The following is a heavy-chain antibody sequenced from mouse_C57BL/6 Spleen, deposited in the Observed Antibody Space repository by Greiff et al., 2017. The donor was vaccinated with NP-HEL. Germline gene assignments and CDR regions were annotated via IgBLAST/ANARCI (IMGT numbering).Heavy chain of an antibody. V-gene: IGHV1-64*01. CDR3: ARSITTVPWYFDV. CDR1: GYTFTSYW. Sequence: QVQLQQSGAELVKPGASVKLSCKASGYTFTSYWMHWVKQRPGQGLEWIGMIHPNSGSTNYNEKFKSKATLTVDKSSSTAYMQLSSLTSEDSAVYYCARSITTVPWYFDVWGTGTTVTVSS. J-gene: IGHJ1*03. D-gene: IGHD1-1*01. CDR2: IHPNSGST.